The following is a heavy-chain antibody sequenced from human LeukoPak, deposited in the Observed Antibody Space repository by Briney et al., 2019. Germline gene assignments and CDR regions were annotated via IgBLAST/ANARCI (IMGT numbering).Heavy chain of an antibody. D-gene: IGHD5-12*01. CDR2: ISYDGSNK. V-gene: IGHV3-30-3*01. J-gene: IGHJ4*02. CDR1: GFTFSSYA. CDR3: ASIAGGATDSFDY. Sequence: GGSLRLSCAASGFTFSSYAMHWVRQAPGKGLEWVAVISYDGSNKYYADSVKGRFTISRDNSKNTLYLQMNSLRAEDTAVYYCASIAGGATDSFDYWGQGTLVTVSS.